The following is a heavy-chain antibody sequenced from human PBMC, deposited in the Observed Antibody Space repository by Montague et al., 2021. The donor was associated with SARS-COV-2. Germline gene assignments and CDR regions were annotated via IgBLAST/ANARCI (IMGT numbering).Heavy chain of an antibody. CDR2: CRYTSTRYE. D-gene: IGHD2-8*02. V-gene: IGHV6-1*01. CDR3: ARDLYWAFDA. CDR1: GDSDGGEVAS. J-gene: IGHJ3*01. Sequence: CAISGDSDGGEVASWSWDKHTPELQFRRLGVCRYTSTRYETYAVSVQSRITITADTSKNQFSLHLNSVTPEDTAVYYCARDLYWAFDAWGLGTTVTVSA.